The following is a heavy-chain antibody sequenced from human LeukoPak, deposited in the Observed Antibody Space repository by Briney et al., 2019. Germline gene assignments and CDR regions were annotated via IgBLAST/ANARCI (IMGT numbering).Heavy chain of an antibody. V-gene: IGHV4-34*01. D-gene: IGHD2-2*01. CDR2: INHSGST. Sequence: SETLSLTCAVYGGSFSGYYWSWIRQPPGKGLEWIGKINHSGSTYYNPSLKSRVTISVDTSKNQFSLKLSSVIAADTAVYYCARGLIVPAATRYWYFDLWGRGTLVTVSS. J-gene: IGHJ2*01. CDR1: GGSFSGYY. CDR3: ARGLIVPAATRYWYFDL.